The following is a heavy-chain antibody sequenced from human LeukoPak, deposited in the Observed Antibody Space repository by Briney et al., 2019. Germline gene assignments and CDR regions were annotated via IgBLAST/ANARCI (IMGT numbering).Heavy chain of an antibody. CDR1: DGSISSNSYY. CDR2: IYSSGST. CDR3: ARVTIPAAGHAFDL. J-gene: IGHJ3*01. V-gene: IGHV4-61*02. Sequence: PSETLSLTCSVSDGSISSNSYYWSWIRQPAGKGLEWIGRIYSSGSTNYNPSLKSRVTISIDTSRDQFSLKLTSVTAADTAVYYCARVTIPAAGHAFDLWGQGTMVTVCS. D-gene: IGHD6-13*01.